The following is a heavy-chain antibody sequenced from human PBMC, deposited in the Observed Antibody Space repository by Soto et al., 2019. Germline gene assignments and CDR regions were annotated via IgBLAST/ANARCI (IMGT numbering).Heavy chain of an antibody. CDR1: GGSISSNTYY. CDR3: ARRVSVPGSGCGDCDS. Sequence: QLQLQESGPGLVKPSETLSLTCTVSGGSISSNTYYWDWIRQPPGKGLECIGSIDYTGNTYYNPSVWSRVTIAADTSRNQSSRKINSGTAAGAAVYYCARRVSVPGSGCGDCDSWGRGTLVTVSS. CDR2: IDYTGNT. D-gene: IGHD6-19*01. V-gene: IGHV4-39*01. J-gene: IGHJ4*02.